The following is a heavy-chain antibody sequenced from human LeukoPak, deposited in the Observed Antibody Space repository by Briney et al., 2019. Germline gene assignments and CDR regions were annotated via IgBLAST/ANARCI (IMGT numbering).Heavy chain of an antibody. J-gene: IGHJ4*02. V-gene: IGHV3-30*18. CDR2: ISYDGSNK. D-gene: IGHD6-19*01. Sequence: GRSLRLSCAASGFTFSSYGMHWVRPAPGKGLEWVEVISYDGSNKYYADSVKGRFTISRDNSKNTLYLQMNSLRAEDTAVYYCAKDAKSGWTVLFGDWGQGTLVTVSS. CDR1: GFTFSSYG. CDR3: AKDAKSGWTVLFGD.